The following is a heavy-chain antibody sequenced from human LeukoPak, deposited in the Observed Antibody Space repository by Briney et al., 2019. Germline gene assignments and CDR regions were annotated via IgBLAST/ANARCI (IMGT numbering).Heavy chain of an antibody. J-gene: IGHJ6*02. CDR2: INAGNGNT. Sequence: ASVKVSCKASGYTFTSYAMHWVRQAPGQRLEWMGWINAGNGNTKYSQKFQGRVTITRDTSASTAYMELSSLRSEDTAVYYCARAHDYGDYGGYYYGMDVWGQGTTVTVSS. CDR1: GYTFTSYA. V-gene: IGHV1-3*01. CDR3: ARAHDYGDYGGYYYGMDV. D-gene: IGHD4-17*01.